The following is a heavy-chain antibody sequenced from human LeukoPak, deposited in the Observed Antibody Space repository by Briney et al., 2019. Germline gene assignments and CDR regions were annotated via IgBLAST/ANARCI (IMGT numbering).Heavy chain of an antibody. V-gene: IGHV3-48*01. CDR3: ARATRYYGMDV. J-gene: IGHJ6*02. CDR1: GFTFSSYS. CDR2: ISSSTSNI. Sequence: GGSLRLSCAASGFTFSSYSMNWVRQAPGKGLEWVSYISSSTSNIYYADSVRGRFTISRDNAKGSLYLQMDSLRAEDTAVYYCARATRYYGMDVWGQGTTATVSS.